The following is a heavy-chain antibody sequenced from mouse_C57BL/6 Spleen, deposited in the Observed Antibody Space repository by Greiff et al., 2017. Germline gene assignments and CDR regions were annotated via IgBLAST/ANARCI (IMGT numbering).Heavy chain of an antibody. Sequence: VQLQQSGTELVKPGASVKLSCKASGYTFTSYWMHWVKQRPGQGLEWIGNINPSNGGTNYNEKFKSKATLTVDKSSSTAYMQLSSLTSEDSAVYYCARDYGSSYVRFAYWGQGTLVTVSA. CDR3: ARDYGSSYVRFAY. D-gene: IGHD1-1*01. CDR1: GYTFTSYW. CDR2: INPSNGGT. V-gene: IGHV1-53*01. J-gene: IGHJ3*01.